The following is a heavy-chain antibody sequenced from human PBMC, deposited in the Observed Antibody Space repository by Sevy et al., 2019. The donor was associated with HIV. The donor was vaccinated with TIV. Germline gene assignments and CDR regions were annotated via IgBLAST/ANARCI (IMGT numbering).Heavy chain of an antibody. Sequence: GGSLRLSCAASGFTFSKYSMSWVRQPPGKGLEWVSNLSFGCGEINYADSVKGQFTISRENSKSSVYLQMNNPRPEDTAVYYCAREGCTKPHDYWGQGTLVTVSS. J-gene: IGHJ4*02. D-gene: IGHD2-8*01. CDR2: LSFGCGEI. CDR3: AREGCTKPHDY. CDR1: GFTFSKYS. V-gene: IGHV3-23*01.